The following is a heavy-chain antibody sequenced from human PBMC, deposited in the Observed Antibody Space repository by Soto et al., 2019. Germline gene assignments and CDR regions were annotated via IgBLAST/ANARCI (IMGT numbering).Heavy chain of an antibody. Sequence: PSETLSLTCAVSGGSFSGYYWSWIRQPPGKGLEWIGEINHSRSTNYNPSLKSRVTISVDTSKNQFSLKLSSVTAADTAVYYCAKDQLYIRGVIHNWFDPWGQGTLVTAPQ. J-gene: IGHJ5*02. CDR1: GGSFSGYY. CDR3: AKDQLYIRGVIHNWFDP. V-gene: IGHV4-34*01. CDR2: INHSRST. D-gene: IGHD3-10*02.